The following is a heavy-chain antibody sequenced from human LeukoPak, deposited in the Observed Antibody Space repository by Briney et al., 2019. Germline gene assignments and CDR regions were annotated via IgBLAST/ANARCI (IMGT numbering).Heavy chain of an antibody. J-gene: IGHJ5*02. Sequence: SETLSLTCAVYGGSFSGYYWSWIRQPPGKGLEWIGEINHSGSTNYNPSLKSRVTISVDTSKNQFSLKLSSVTAADTAVYYCARRGSGYSYGSSNWFDPWGQGTLVTVSS. V-gene: IGHV4-34*01. CDR2: INHSGST. CDR1: GGSFSGYY. D-gene: IGHD5-18*01. CDR3: ARRGSGYSYGSSNWFDP.